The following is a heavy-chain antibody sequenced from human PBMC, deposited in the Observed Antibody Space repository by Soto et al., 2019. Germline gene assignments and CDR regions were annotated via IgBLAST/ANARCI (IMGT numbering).Heavy chain of an antibody. Sequence: SQTLSLTCTVSGGSISSGGYYWSWIRQHPGKGLEWIGYIYYSGTTYYNPSLKSRVTISVDTSKNQFSLKLSSVSAADTALYYCARCSLVVVPAPGFDPWGRGPLVSVSS. CDR2: IYYSGTT. D-gene: IGHD2-2*01. CDR3: ARCSLVVVPAPGFDP. J-gene: IGHJ5*02. V-gene: IGHV4-31*03. CDR1: GGSISSGGYY.